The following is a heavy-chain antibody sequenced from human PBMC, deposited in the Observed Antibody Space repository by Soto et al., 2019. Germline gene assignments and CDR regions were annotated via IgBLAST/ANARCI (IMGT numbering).Heavy chain of an antibody. CDR3: AKGGYYSLFDI. J-gene: IGHJ3*02. CDR1: GFPFSSYA. V-gene: IGHV3-23*01. D-gene: IGHD3-16*01. Sequence: GGSLRLSCVASGFPFSSYAMSWVRETPGKGLEGVSGISGSGGRTYYADSVKGRLTISRDNSNNTLSLQMHILRVEDTAVYFCAKGGYYSLFDIWGQGTMVTVSS. CDR2: ISGSGGRT.